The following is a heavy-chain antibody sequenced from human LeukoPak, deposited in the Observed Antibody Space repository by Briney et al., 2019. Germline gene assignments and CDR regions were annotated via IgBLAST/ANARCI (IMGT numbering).Heavy chain of an antibody. CDR2: INPNSGGT. CDR1: AYTFTGSF. CDR3: ARDRAGTYYFDL. D-gene: IGHD1-26*01. Sequence: ASVKVSCKASAYTFTGSFMHWVRQAPGQGLEWMGWINPNSGGTKYAQNFQGRVTMTREESISTAYMELSRLTSDDTAVYYCARDRAGTYYFDLWGQGTLVTVSS. V-gene: IGHV1-2*02. J-gene: IGHJ4*02.